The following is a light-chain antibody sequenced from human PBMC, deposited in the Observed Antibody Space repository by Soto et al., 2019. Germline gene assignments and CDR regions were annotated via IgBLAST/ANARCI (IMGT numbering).Light chain of an antibody. CDR2: DVS. J-gene: IGLJ1*01. Sequence: QSALTQPASVSGSPGQSITISCTGSSSDVGGYNYVAWYQHHPGKAPKVMIYDVSNRASGVSYRFSGSKSGNTASLSISGLQAEDEADYYCSSFTSSGTYVFGSGTKLTVL. V-gene: IGLV2-14*03. CDR3: SSFTSSGTYV. CDR1: SSDVGGYNY.